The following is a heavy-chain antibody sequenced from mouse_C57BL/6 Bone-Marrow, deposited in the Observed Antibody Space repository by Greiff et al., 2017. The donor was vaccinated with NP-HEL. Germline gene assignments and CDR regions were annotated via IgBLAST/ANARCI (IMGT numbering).Heavy chain of an antibody. D-gene: IGHD1-1*01. CDR1: GYTFTSYW. Sequence: VQLHQPGAELVKPGASVKMSCKASGYTFTSYWITWVKQRPGQGLEWIGDIYPGSGSTNYNEKFKSKATLTVDTSSSTAYMQLSSLTSEDSAVYYCARGCYAHWYFDVWGTGTTVTVSS. J-gene: IGHJ1*03. CDR2: IYPGSGST. V-gene: IGHV1-55*01. CDR3: ARGCYAHWYFDV.